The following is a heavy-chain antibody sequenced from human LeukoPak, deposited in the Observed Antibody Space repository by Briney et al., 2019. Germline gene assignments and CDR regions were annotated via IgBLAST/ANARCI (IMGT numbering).Heavy chain of an antibody. D-gene: IGHD4-23*01. CDR3: ARDHPGGDYFDY. V-gene: IGHV1-69*13. CDR1: GGTFSSYA. Sequence: ASVKVSCKASGGTFSSYAISWVRQAPGQGLEWXXGIIPIFGTAXXXXXXXXXVXITADXSTSTAYMELSSLRSEDTAVYYCARDHPGGDYFDYWGQGTLVTVSS. CDR2: IIPIFGTA. J-gene: IGHJ4*02.